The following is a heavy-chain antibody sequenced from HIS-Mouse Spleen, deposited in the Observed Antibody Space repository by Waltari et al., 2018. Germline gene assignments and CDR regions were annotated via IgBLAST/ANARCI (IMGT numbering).Heavy chain of an antibody. J-gene: IGHJ3*02. CDR2: ISYDGSNK. D-gene: IGHD6-19*01. V-gene: IGHV3-30*04. CDR3: ARGAVAGDAFDI. Sequence: QVQLVESGGGVVQPGRSLSLSCAASGSTSSSHAMHWARQAPGKGLEWVAVISYDGSNKYYADSVKGRFTISRDNSKNTLYLQMNSLRAEDTAVYYCARGAVAGDAFDIWGQGTMVTVSS. CDR1: GSTSSSHA.